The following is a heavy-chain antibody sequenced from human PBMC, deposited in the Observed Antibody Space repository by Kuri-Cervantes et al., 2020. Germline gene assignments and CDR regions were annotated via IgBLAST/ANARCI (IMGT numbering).Heavy chain of an antibody. Sequence: LSLTCAASGFTFSSYAMHWVRQAPGKGLEWVAVISYDGSNKYYADSVKGRFTISRDNAKNSLYLQMNSLRAEDTAVYYCARDDGVITMIVEDSHDAFDIWGQGTMVTVSS. CDR1: GFTFSSYA. CDR3: ARDDGVITMIVEDSHDAFDI. CDR2: ISYDGSNK. J-gene: IGHJ3*02. D-gene: IGHD3-22*01. V-gene: IGHV3-30*07.